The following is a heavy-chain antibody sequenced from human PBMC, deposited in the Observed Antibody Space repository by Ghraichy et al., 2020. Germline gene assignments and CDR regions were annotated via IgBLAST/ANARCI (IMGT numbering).Heavy chain of an antibody. V-gene: IGHV1-18*04. D-gene: IGHD1-26*01. CDR1: GFTFSSYG. Sequence: ASVKVSCKASGFTFSSYGITWVRQAPGQGLEWMGWIATYNGHTKYAQKIQDRVTMSTDTSTSTAYMELRSLRSDDTAVYYCARGGATEDYDYFDYWGQGTLVTVSS. J-gene: IGHJ4*02. CDR3: ARGGATEDYDYFDY. CDR2: IATYNGHT.